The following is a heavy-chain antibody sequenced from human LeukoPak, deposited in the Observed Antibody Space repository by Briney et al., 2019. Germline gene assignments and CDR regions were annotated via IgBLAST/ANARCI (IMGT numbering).Heavy chain of an antibody. J-gene: IGHJ4*02. D-gene: IGHD3-16*01. CDR3: TRGAGWLIDY. CDR1: GDSVSSNTAS. Sequence: SQTLSLTCTISGDSVSSNTASWNWIRQPPGKGLEWIGYFYNSGRSTYNPSLKSRVTISADTSKNHFSLKLNSVTTADTAVYYCTRGAGWLIDYWGQGILVTVSS. CDR2: FYNSGRS. V-gene: IGHV4-61*03.